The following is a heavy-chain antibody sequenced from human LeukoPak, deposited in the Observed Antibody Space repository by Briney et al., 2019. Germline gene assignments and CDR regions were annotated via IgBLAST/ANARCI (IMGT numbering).Heavy chain of an antibody. CDR2: IIPIFGTT. J-gene: IGHJ4*02. D-gene: IGHD6-19*01. V-gene: IGHV1-69*05. CDR3: AKGILSSGWFDY. CDR1: GGTFCNYA. Sequence: SVKVSCKASGGTFCNYAISWVRQAPGQGLEWMGRIIPIFGTTNYAQKFQGRVTITTDESTSTAYMELSSLRSEDTAVYYCAKGILSSGWFDYWGQGTLVTVSS.